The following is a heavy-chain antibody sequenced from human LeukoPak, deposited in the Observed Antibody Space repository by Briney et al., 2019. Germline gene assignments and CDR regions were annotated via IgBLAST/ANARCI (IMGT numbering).Heavy chain of an antibody. D-gene: IGHD2-2*01. CDR3: ASRPYCSSFSCYVRWFDP. V-gene: IGHV4-39*01. CDR2: IYYSGST. J-gene: IGHJ5*02. Sequence: KTSETLSLTCTVSGGSISSDSYYWGWIRQPPGKGLEWIGSIYYSGSTYYNPSLKSRVTISVDTSKNQFSLKLSSVTAADTAVYYCASRPYCSSFSCYVRWFDPWGQGTLVTVSS. CDR1: GGSISSDSYY.